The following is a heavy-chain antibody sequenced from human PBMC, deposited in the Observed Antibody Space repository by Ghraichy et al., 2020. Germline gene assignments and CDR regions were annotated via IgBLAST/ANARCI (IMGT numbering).Heavy chain of an antibody. J-gene: IGHJ4*02. D-gene: IGHD2-15*01. CDR2: ISYSGST. V-gene: IGHV4-59*01. Sequence: SETLSLTCPVSGDSIRTYYWSWIRQPPGKGLEWIGYISYSGSTSYNPSLKSRVTISIDTSKNQFSLKLSSVTAADTAVYYCAREDCSGSRCLVFDSWGQGTLVTVSS. CDR1: GDSIRTYY. CDR3: AREDCSGSRCLVFDS.